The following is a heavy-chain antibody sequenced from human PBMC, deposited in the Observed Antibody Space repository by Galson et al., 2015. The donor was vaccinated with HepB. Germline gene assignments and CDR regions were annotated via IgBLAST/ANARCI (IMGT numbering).Heavy chain of an antibody. V-gene: IGHV3-7*01. CDR1: GFTFSSYW. J-gene: IGHJ4*02. D-gene: IGHD3-22*01. Sequence: SLRLSCAASGFTFSSYWMSWVRQAPGKGLEWVANIKQDGSEKYYVDSVKGRFTISRDNAKNSLYLQMNSLRAEDTAVYYCARSSPYYYDSSGYGAEFHFDYRGQGTLVTVSS. CDR3: ARSSPYYYDSSGYGAEFHFDY. CDR2: IKQDGSEK.